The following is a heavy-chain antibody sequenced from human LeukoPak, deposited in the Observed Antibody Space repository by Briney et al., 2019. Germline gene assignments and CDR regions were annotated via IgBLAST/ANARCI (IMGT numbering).Heavy chain of an antibody. CDR1: GYTFTGYY. J-gene: IGHJ4*02. CDR3: ARETYYYDSSGYYS. D-gene: IGHD3-22*01. CDR2: INPNSGGT. Sequence: GASVKVSCKASGYTFTGYYMHWVRQAPGQGLEWMGWINPNSGGTNYAQKFQGRVTMTRDTSISTAYMELSRLRSDDTAVYYCARETYYYDSSGYYSWGQGTLVTVSS. V-gene: IGHV1-2*02.